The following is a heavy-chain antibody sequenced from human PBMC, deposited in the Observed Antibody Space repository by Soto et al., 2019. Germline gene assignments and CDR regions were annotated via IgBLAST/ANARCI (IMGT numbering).Heavy chain of an antibody. D-gene: IGHD2-15*01. Sequence: GGSLRLSCAASGFTVSSNYMSWVRQAPGKGLEWVSVIYSGGSTYYADSVKGRCTISRDNSKNTLYLQMNSLRAEDTAVYYCARNTDSRGYFDYWGQGTLVTVSS. V-gene: IGHV3-66*02. CDR1: GFTVSSNY. CDR2: IYSGGST. J-gene: IGHJ4*02. CDR3: ARNTDSRGYFDY.